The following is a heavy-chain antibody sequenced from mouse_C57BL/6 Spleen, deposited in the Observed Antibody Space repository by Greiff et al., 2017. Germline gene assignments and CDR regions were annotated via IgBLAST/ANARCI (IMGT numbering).Heavy chain of an antibody. CDR3: AREVLGRRYFDV. D-gene: IGHD4-1*01. CDR1: GFTFSDYY. Sequence: EVKLVESEGGLVQPGSSMKLSCTASGFTFSDYYMAWVRQVPEKGLEWVANINYDGSSTYYLDSLKSRFIISRDNAKNILYLQMSSLKSEDTATYYCAREVLGRRYFDVWGTGTTVTVSS. CDR2: INYDGSST. V-gene: IGHV5-16*01. J-gene: IGHJ1*03.